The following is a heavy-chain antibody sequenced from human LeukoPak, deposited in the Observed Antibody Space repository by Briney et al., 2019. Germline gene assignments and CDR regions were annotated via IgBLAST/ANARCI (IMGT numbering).Heavy chain of an antibody. CDR3: ARSMFGDSTGYNDAFDM. D-gene: IGHD3-22*01. J-gene: IGHJ3*02. V-gene: IGHV3-33*01. CDR2: IWCDGSKK. CDR1: GFTFSHHG. Sequence: GGSLRLSCAVSGFTFSHHGMHWGRQAPGKGLEWVAVIWCDGSKKYYADSVRGRFTISRDDSKNMLFLQMNSLRAEDTALYYCARSMFGDSTGYNDAFDMWGQGTMVTVSS.